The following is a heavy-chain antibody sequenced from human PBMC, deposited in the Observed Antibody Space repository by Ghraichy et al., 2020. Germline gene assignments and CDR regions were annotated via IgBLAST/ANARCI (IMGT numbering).Heavy chain of an antibody. Sequence: GESLNISCAASGFTFSSHWMHWVRQGPGKRLEWVARINQDGSEKYYVDSVKGRFTISRDNAKNSVYLEMNSLRVEDTAVYYCARGTNSALDIWGQGTMVTISS. CDR1: GFTFSSHW. CDR2: INQDGSEK. J-gene: IGHJ3*02. V-gene: IGHV3-7*03. CDR3: ARGTNSALDI. D-gene: IGHD2/OR15-2a*01.